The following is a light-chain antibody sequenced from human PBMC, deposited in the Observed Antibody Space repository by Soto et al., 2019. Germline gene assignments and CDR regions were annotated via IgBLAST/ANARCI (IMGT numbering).Light chain of an antibody. CDR1: SSDVGDYNY. V-gene: IGLV2-14*01. Sequence: QSVLTQPASVSRSPGQSITISCTGTSSDVGDYNYVSWYQQPPGKAPKLMIYEVSTRPSGVSNRFSGSKSGNTASLTISGLQAEDEADYYCSSYTSSRPYVFGTGTKVTVL. CDR2: EVS. J-gene: IGLJ1*01. CDR3: SSYTSSRPYV.